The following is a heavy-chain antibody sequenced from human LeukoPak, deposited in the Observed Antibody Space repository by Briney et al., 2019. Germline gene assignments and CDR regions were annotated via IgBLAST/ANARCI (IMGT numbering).Heavy chain of an antibody. D-gene: IGHD3-10*01. CDR2: IRSIRFGGTI. Sequence: GGSLRLSCAASGSTFSSYSMSWVRQAPGKGLEGVGSIRSIRFGGTIAYAASVKDRFTISRDDSKSVAFLQMDSLKTEDTALYYCTRGWFFDFWGRGTLVTVSS. CDR1: GSTFSSYS. V-gene: IGHV3-49*04. J-gene: IGHJ4*02. CDR3: TRGWFFDF.